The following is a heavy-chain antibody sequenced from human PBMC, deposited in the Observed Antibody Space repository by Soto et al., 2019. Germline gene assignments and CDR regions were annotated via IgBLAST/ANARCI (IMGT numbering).Heavy chain of an antibody. Sequence: GASVKVSCKASGYTFTSYFMHWVRQAPGQGLEWMGIINPGGGSTSYVQKFQGRVTMTRDTSTSTAYMDLSSLRSEDTAVYYCATSKYDYVWGSYRYTGGGDSDYWGQGTLVTVSS. D-gene: IGHD3-16*02. CDR2: INPGGGST. J-gene: IGHJ4*02. CDR3: ATSKYDYVWGSYRYTGGGDSDY. CDR1: GYTFTSYF. V-gene: IGHV1-46*01.